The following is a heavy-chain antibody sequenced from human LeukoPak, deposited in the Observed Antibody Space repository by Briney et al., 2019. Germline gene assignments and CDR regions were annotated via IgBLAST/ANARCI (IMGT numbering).Heavy chain of an antibody. V-gene: IGHV4-59*01. CDR1: GGSISSYY. CDR2: IYYSGST. Sequence: SETLSLTCTVSGGSISSYYWSWIRQPPGKGLEWIGYIYYSGSTSYNPSLKSRVTISVDTSKNQFSLKLSPVTAADTAVYYCARCIAAAGTVDYYYMDVWGKGTTVTVSS. J-gene: IGHJ6*03. CDR3: ARCIAAAGTVDYYYMDV. D-gene: IGHD6-13*01.